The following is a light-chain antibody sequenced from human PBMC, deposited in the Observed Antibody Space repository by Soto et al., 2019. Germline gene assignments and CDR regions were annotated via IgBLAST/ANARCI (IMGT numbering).Light chain of an antibody. J-gene: IGLJ3*02. CDR1: STDVGSYNL. Sequence: QSALTQPASVSGSPGQSITISCTGISTDVGSYNLVSWYQQHPGKAPQLMIYEGIKRPSGVSDRFSASESGNTASLTISGLQAEDEADYYCCSDAGGSTFDWMFGGGTQLTVL. CDR3: CSDAGGSTFDWM. CDR2: EGI. V-gene: IGLV2-23*03.